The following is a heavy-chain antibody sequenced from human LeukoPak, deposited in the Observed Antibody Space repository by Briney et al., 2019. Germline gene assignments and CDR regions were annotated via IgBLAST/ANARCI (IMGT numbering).Heavy chain of an antibody. V-gene: IGHV3-33*01. D-gene: IGHD6-6*01. J-gene: IGHJ4*02. CDR3: ARDIGTYSSSSGFDY. CDR1: GFTFSSYG. Sequence: GGSLRLSCAASGFTFSSYGMHWVRQAPGKGLEWVAVIWYDGSNKYYADSVKGRFTISRDNSKNTLYLQMNSLRAEDTAVYCCARDIGTYSSSSGFDYWGQGTLVTVSS. CDR2: IWYDGSNK.